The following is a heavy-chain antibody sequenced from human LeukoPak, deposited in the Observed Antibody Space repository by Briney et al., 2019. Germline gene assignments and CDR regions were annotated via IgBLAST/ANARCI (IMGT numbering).Heavy chain of an antibody. V-gene: IGHV4-30-4*01. CDR1: GGSISSGDYY. Sequence: SETLSLTCTVSGGSISSGDYYWSWIRQPPGKGLEWIGYIYYSGSTYYNPSLKSRVTISVDTSKNQFSLKLSSVTAADTAVYYCAREAYYYGSGSYLLTYYFDYWGQGTLVTVSS. D-gene: IGHD3-10*01. J-gene: IGHJ4*02. CDR3: AREAYYYGSGSYLLTYYFDY. CDR2: IYYSGST.